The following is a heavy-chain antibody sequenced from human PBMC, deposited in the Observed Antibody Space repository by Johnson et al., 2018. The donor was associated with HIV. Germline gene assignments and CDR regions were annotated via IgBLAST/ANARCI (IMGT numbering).Heavy chain of an antibody. D-gene: IGHD1-26*01. Sequence: QVQLVESGGGVVQPGRSLRLSCAASGFSFSNYAMHWVRQAPGKGLEWVAVISYDGSNKYYADSVKGRFTISRDNSKNTLYLQMNSLRAEDTAMYYCARGAAVSGTLVDPFDIWGRGTMVTVSS. J-gene: IGHJ3*02. CDR2: ISYDGSNK. CDR1: GFSFSNYA. CDR3: ARGAAVSGTLVDPFDI. V-gene: IGHV3-30-3*01.